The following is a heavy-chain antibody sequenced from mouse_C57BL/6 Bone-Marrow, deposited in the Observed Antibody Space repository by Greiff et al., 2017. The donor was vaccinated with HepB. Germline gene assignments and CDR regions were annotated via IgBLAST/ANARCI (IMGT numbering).Heavy chain of an antibody. CDR3: TRGYDSWFSY. CDR1: GFTFSSYA. V-gene: IGHV5-9-1*02. CDR2: ISSGGDYI. J-gene: IGHJ3*01. D-gene: IGHD2-4*01. Sequence: EVQLVESGEGLVKPGGSLKLSCAASGFTFSSYAMSWVHQTPEKRLEWVAYISSGGDYIYYADTVKGRFTISRDNARNTLYLQMSSLKSEDTAMYYCTRGYDSWFSYWGQGTLVTGSA.